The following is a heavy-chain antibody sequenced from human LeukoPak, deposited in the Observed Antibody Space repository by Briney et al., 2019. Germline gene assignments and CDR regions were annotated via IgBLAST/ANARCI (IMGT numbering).Heavy chain of an antibody. D-gene: IGHD5-24*01. CDR3: ARDRRWLQYFDY. Sequence: TGESLRLSCAASGFTFSSYAMHWLRQAPGKALERVAVISYDGSNKYYADSVKGRFTISRDNSKNTLYLQMNSLRAEDTAVYYCARDRRWLQYFDYWGQGTLVTVSS. CDR2: ISYDGSNK. CDR1: GFTFSSYA. J-gene: IGHJ4*02. V-gene: IGHV3-30*04.